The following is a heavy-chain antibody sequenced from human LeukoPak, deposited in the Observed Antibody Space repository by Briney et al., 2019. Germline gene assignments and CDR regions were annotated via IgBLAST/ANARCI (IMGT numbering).Heavy chain of an antibody. J-gene: IGHJ4*02. CDR1: GYTFTGYC. D-gene: IGHD2-8*01. Sequence: ASVKVSCKASGYTFTGYCMHWVRQAPGQGLEWMGWINPNSGGTNYAQKFQGRVTMTRDTSISTAYMELSRLRSDDTAVYYCARACTNGVCYNDYWGQGTLVTVSS. V-gene: IGHV1-2*02. CDR2: INPNSGGT. CDR3: ARACTNGVCYNDY.